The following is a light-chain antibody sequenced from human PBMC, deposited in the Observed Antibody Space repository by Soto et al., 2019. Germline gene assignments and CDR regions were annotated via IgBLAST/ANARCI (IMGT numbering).Light chain of an antibody. CDR1: QVISTS. J-gene: IGKJ5*01. CDR3: PECSDSPIS. CDR2: AAS. Sequence: IELKKSASCLSAKKGRSGTMTCRASQVISTSLAWYQVKPGKAPKLLIYAASTLESGVPSRFSATVSGTEFSPTIISLQAEDFAPYYCPECSDSPISFGEGTRLEI. V-gene: IGKV1-9*01.